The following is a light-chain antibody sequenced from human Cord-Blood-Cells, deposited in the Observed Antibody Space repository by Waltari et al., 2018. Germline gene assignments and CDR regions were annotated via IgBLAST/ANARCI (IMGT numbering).Light chain of an antibody. CDR3: QQYDNHPMYT. V-gene: IGKV1-33*01. CDR1: HDISNY. J-gene: IGKJ2*01. Sequence: DIQMTQSPSSLSASVGYRVTSTCQASHDISNYLNWYQQKPGKAPKLLIYDASNLETRVPSTISGSGSGTEYTFTISSLQPEDIATYYCQQYDNHPMYTFGQGTKLEIK. CDR2: DAS.